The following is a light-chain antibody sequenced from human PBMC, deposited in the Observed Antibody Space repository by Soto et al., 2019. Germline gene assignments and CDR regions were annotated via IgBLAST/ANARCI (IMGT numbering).Light chain of an antibody. Sequence: EIVMTQSPATLSVSPGERATLSCRASQSIGSNLAWYQQKPGQAPRLLIYDASSRATGIPARFSGSGSGTDFTLTISSLEPEDFAVYYCQQRSNWPTFGQGTRLEIK. CDR2: DAS. CDR1: QSIGSN. CDR3: QQRSNWPT. V-gene: IGKV3-11*01. J-gene: IGKJ5*01.